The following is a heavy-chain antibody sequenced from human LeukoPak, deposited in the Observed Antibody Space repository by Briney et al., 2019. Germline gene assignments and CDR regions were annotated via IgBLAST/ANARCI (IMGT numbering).Heavy chain of an antibody. V-gene: IGHV4-39*07. Sequence: SETLSLTCTVSGGSISSSSSYYWGWIRQPPGKGLEWIGSIYYSGSTYYNPSLKSRVTISVDTSKNQFSLMLNSVTAADTGVYYCARGPTRYYFDYWGQGTLVTVSS. CDR3: ARGPTRYYFDY. J-gene: IGHJ4*02. CDR1: GGSISSSSSYY. CDR2: IYYSGST.